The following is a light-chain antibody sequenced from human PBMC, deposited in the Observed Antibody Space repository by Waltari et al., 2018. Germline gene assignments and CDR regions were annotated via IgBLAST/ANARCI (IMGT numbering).Light chain of an antibody. Sequence: EIVMTQSQAPLSVSPGERATLSCRASQSVSSNLAWYQQKPGQAPRLLIYGASTRVTGIPARFSGSGSGTEFTLTISSLQSEDFAVYYCQQYNNWPPGTFGQGTKVEIK. CDR2: GAS. V-gene: IGKV3D-15*01. CDR3: QQYNNWPPGT. CDR1: QSVSSN. J-gene: IGKJ1*01.